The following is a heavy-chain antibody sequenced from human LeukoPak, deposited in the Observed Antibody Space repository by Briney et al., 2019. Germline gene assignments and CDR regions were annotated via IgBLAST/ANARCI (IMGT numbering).Heavy chain of an antibody. CDR2: ISGSSGII. D-gene: IGHD6-13*01. Sequence: GGSLRLSCAASGFTFNTYTMNWVRQAPGKGLEWVSYISGSSGIIDYADSVRGRFAISRDNSKDTLYLQMNGLRAEDTAVYFCAKQSAGSAAWYSLHYDFWGQGTLVTVSS. J-gene: IGHJ4*02. CDR1: GFTFNTYT. CDR3: AKQSAGSAAWYSLHYDF. V-gene: IGHV3-48*01.